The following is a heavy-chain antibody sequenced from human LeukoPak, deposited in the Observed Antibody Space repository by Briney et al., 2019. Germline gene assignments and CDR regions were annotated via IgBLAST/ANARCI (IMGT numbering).Heavy chain of an antibody. V-gene: IGHV4-4*07. CDR3: ARDIAVAGTPGNWFDP. Sequence: PSETLSLTCTASGGSISSYYWSWIRQPAGKGLEWIGRIYTSGSTNYNPSLKSRVTMSVDTSKNQFSLKLSSVTAADTAVYYCARDIAVAGTPGNWFDPWGQGTLVTVSS. CDR2: IYTSGST. CDR1: GGSISSYY. J-gene: IGHJ5*02. D-gene: IGHD6-19*01.